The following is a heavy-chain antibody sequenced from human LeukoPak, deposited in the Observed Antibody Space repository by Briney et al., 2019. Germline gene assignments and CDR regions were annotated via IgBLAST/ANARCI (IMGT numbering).Heavy chain of an antibody. D-gene: IGHD1-26*01. CDR3: AKVMDSGSYFPSGAFDI. Sequence: PGGSLRLSCAASGFTFSSYAMSWVRQAPGKGLEWVSAISGSGGSTYYADSVKGRFTISRDNSKNTLYLQMNSLRAEDTAVYYCAKVMDSGSYFPSGAFDIWGQGTMVTVSS. CDR1: GFTFSSYA. V-gene: IGHV3-23*01. J-gene: IGHJ3*02. CDR2: ISGSGGST.